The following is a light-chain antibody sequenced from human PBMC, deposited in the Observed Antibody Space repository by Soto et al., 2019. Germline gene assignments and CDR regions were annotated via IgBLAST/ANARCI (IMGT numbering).Light chain of an antibody. CDR1: QSISHY. Sequence: DIQMTQSPSTLSASVGDRVTITCRASQSISHYLAWYQQKPGRAPRLLIYQASRLESGVPSRFSGSGSGTEFTITISSLQPDDVANYDCQQSKSLYSFGQGTKVEIK. CDR3: QQSKSLYS. CDR2: QAS. J-gene: IGKJ2*03. V-gene: IGKV1-5*03.